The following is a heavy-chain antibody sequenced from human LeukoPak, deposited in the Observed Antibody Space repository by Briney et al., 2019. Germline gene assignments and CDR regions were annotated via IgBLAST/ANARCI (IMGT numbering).Heavy chain of an antibody. CDR2: IIPIFGTA. CDR3: ARDYGDYVFDY. CDR1: GGTFSSYA. V-gene: IGHV1-69*05. D-gene: IGHD4-17*01. Sequence: ASVKVSCKASGGTFSSYAISWVRQAPGQGLEWMGGIIPIFGTANYAQKLQGRVTMTTDTSTSTAYMELRSLRSDDTAVYYCARDYGDYVFDYWGQGTLVTVSS. J-gene: IGHJ4*02.